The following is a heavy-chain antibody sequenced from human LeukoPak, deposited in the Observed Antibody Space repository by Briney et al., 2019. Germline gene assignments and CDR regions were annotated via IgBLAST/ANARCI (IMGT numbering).Heavy chain of an antibody. V-gene: IGHV4-34*01. CDR2: INHSGSP. CDR3: ARGVSGRRWASDP. J-gene: IGHJ5*02. CDR1: GGSFSGYY. Sequence: SETLSLTCAVYGGSFSGYYGSWIRQPPGKGLGWVGEINHSGSPNNNPSLKSRVTISVATSKAQLSLKLSSVTAADTAVYYCARGVSGRRWASDPWGQGTLVTVSS. D-gene: IGHD3-10*01.